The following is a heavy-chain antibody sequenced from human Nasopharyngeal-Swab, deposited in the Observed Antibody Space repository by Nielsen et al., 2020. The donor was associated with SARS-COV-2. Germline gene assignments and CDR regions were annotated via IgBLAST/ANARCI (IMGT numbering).Heavy chain of an antibody. D-gene: IGHD6-19*01. J-gene: IGHJ3*02. CDR2: IYYSGST. CDR3: ARSLGWRHYAFDI. CDR1: GGSISSGGYY. V-gene: IGHV4-31*03. Sequence: SETLSLTCTVSGGSISSGGYYWSWIRQHPGKGLEWIGYIYYSGSTYYNPSLKSRVTISVDTSKNQFSLKLSSVTAADTAVYYCARSLGWRHYAFDIRGQGTTVTVSS.